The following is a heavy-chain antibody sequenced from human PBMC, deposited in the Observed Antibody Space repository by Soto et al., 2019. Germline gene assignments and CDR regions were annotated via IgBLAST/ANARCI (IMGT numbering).Heavy chain of an antibody. CDR2: INSDGSST. V-gene: IGHV3-74*01. CDR3: AREGIAARLSMDV. J-gene: IGHJ6*02. Sequence: PVGSLRLSCAASGFTFSSYWMHWVRQAPGKGLVWVSRINSDGSSTSYADSVKGRFTISRDNAKNTLYLQMNSLRAEDTAVYYCAREGIAARLSMDVWGQGTTVTVAS. D-gene: IGHD6-6*01. CDR1: GFTFSSYW.